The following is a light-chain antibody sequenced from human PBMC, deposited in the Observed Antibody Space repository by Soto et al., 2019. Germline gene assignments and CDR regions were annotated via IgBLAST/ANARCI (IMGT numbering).Light chain of an antibody. Sequence: ETAMTQSPVTLSLSPGERATLSCRASQTVGDNVAWYRQKPGQPPSLLIYGASTRAPGVPARFRGSGSGTDFILTISSLQSEDFGFYYCQQYNNWPLGTFGQGTRVEI. CDR3: QQYNNWPLGT. CDR2: GAS. CDR1: QTVGDN. V-gene: IGKV3-15*01. J-gene: IGKJ1*01.